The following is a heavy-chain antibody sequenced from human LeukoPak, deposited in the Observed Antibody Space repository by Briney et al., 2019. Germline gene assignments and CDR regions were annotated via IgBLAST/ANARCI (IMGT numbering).Heavy chain of an antibody. CDR2: ISYDGSNK. V-gene: IGHV3-30*18. CDR3: ANYGSVSYFAY. J-gene: IGHJ4*02. Sequence: PGGSLRLSCAASGFTFSNYSMHWVRQAPAKGLEWVALISYDGSNKYYAGSVKGRFTISRDNSKNTLYLQMISLRAEDTAVYYCANYGSVSYFAYWGQGTLVTVSS. D-gene: IGHD3-10*01. CDR1: GFTFSNYS.